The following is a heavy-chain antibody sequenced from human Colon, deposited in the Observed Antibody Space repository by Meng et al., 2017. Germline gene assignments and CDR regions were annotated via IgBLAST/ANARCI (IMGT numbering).Heavy chain of an antibody. CDR1: GFSFRSYW. D-gene: IGHD6-19*01. Sequence: GGSLRLSCAVSGFSFRSYWMHWVRHAPGEGLVRVAVINDDGRDTNYADSVQGRFTISRDNANSTLYLQMNSLRPEDTAVYYCAELTSSVFDIWGQGTVVTVSS. J-gene: IGHJ3*02. CDR2: INDDGRDT. CDR3: AELTSSVFDI. V-gene: IGHV3-74*01.